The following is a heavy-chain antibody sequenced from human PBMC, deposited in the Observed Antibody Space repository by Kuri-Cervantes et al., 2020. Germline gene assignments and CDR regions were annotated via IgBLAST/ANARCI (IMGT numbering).Heavy chain of an antibody. CDR1: GFTFSSYA. V-gene: IGHV3-9*01. CDR2: ISWNSGSI. J-gene: IGHJ4*02. Sequence: SLKISCAASGFTFSSYAMHWVRQAPGKGLEWVSGISWNSGSIGYADSVKGRFTISRDNAKNSLYLQMNSLRAEDTAVYYCARGYSFWGTSLPGDWGQGTLVTVSS. D-gene: IGHD5-18*01. CDR3: ARGYSFWGTSLPGD.